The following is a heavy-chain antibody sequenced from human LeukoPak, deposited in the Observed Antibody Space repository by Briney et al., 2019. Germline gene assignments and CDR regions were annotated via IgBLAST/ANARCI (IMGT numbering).Heavy chain of an antibody. D-gene: IGHD2-21*02. CDR1: GYTFTCYY. J-gene: IGHJ3*02. CDR3: ARGSAYCGGDCSWDTDYAFDI. Sequence: ASVKVSCKASGYTFTCYYMHWVRQAPGQGLEWMGWINPNSGGTNYAQKFQGRVTMTRDTSLSTAYMELSSLRSADTAVYYCARGSAYCGGDCSWDTDYAFDIWGQGTMVTVSS. V-gene: IGHV1-2*02. CDR2: INPNSGGT.